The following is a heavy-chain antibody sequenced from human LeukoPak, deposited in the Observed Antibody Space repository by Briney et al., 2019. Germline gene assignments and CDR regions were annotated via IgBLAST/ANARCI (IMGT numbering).Heavy chain of an antibody. CDR2: IYHSGST. Sequence: SETLSLTCTVSGYSITSGDDWGWIRQPPGKGLEWIGSIYHSGSTYYNPSLKSRVTISVDMSKNQFSLKLTSVTAADTAMYYCARVKYYDPDYWGQGTLVTVSS. V-gene: IGHV4-38-2*02. D-gene: IGHD3-22*01. CDR1: GYSITSGDD. CDR3: ARVKYYDPDY. J-gene: IGHJ4*02.